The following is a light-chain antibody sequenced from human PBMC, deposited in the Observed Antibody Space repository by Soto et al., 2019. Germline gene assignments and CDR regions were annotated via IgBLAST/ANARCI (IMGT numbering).Light chain of an antibody. J-gene: IGLJ3*02. CDR3: AAWDDSLYGWV. Sequence: QSVLTQPPSASGTPGQRVTISCSGSSSNIGSNTVNWYQQLPGTAPTLLIYYDNQRPSGVPDRFSGSKSGTSASLAISGLRSEDETHYYCAAWDDSLYGWVFGGGTQLTVL. CDR2: YDN. CDR1: SSNIGSNT. V-gene: IGLV1-44*01.